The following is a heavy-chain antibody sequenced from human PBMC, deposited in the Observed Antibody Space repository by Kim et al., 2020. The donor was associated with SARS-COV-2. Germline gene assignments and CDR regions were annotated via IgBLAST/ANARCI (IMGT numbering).Heavy chain of an antibody. CDR2: IYSGGST. J-gene: IGHJ6*02. Sequence: GGSLRLSCAASGFTVSSNYMSWVRQAPGKGLEWVSVIYSGGSTYYADSVKGRFTISRDNSKNTLYLQMNSLRAEDTAVYYCATSVGFCGGDGYDNWSSYGMDVWGQGTTVTVSS. D-gene: IGHD2-21*02. CDR3: ATSVGFCGGDGYDNWSSYGMDV. V-gene: IGHV3-66*01. CDR1: GFTVSSNY.